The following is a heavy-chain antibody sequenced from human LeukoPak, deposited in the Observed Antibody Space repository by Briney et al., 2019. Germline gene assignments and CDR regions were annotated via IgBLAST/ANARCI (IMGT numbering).Heavy chain of an antibody. D-gene: IGHD3-10*01. CDR2: IYHSGST. V-gene: IGHV4-30-2*01. Sequence: PSQTLSLTCAVSGGSISSGGYSWSWIRQPPGKGLEWIGYIYHSGSTYYNPSLKSRVTISIDRSKNQFSLKLSSVTAADTAVYYCARGGYYGSGSYYNVPFDYWGQETLVTVSS. J-gene: IGHJ4*02. CDR1: GGSISSGGYS. CDR3: ARGGYYGSGSYYNVPFDY.